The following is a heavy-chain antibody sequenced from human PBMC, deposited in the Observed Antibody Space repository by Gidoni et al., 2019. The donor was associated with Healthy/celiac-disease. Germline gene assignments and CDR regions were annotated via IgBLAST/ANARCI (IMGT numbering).Heavy chain of an antibody. D-gene: IGHD6-13*01. CDR2: ISYDGSNK. V-gene: IGHV3-30*03. Sequence: QVQLVESGGGVVQPGRSLRLSCAASGFTFRSYGMPWVRQAPGKGLEWVAVISYDGSNKYYADSVKGRFTISRDNSKNTLYLQMNSLRAEDTAVYYCAAGYSSSWYGDYYYYYGMDVWGQGTTVTVSS. CDR1: GFTFRSYG. J-gene: IGHJ6*02. CDR3: AAGYSSSWYGDYYYYYGMDV.